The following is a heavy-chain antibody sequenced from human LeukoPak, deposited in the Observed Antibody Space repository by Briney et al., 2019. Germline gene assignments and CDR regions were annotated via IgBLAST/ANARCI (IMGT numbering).Heavy chain of an antibody. D-gene: IGHD1-20*01. J-gene: IGHJ4*02. Sequence: PGGSLRLSCAASGFTFSSYAMHWVRQAPGKGLEWVAVISYDGSNKYYADSVKGRFTISRDNSKNTLYLQMNSLRAEDTAVYYCARDGPYNWNDGSYLDYWGQGTLVTVSS. V-gene: IGHV3-30*04. CDR3: ARDGPYNWNDGSYLDY. CDR1: GFTFSSYA. CDR2: ISYDGSNK.